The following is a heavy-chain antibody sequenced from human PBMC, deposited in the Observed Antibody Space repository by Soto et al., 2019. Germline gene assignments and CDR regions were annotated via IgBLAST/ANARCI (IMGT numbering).Heavy chain of an antibody. CDR1: GGTFSSYA. CDR3: ARDQRRDYDFWSGHSQGFDY. V-gene: IGHV1-69*13. D-gene: IGHD3-3*01. Sequence: SVKVSCKASGGTFSSYAISWVRQAPGQGLEWMGGIIPIFGTANYAQKFQGRVTITADASASTAYMELSNLNSEDTAVYYCARDQRRDYDFWSGHSQGFDYWGQGTPVTVSS. J-gene: IGHJ4*02. CDR2: IIPIFGTA.